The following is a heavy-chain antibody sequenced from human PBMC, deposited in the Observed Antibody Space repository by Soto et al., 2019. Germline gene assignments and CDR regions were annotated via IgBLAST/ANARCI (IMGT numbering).Heavy chain of an antibody. V-gene: IGHV4-39*01. Sequence: SETLSLTCAVSGGSISSSSYYWGWIRQPPGKGLEWIGSIYYSGSTYYNPSLKRRVTISVDTSKNQFSLKLSSVTAADTAVYYCESPGIAAAGTRWSDYYGMDVRIHVTTAPVSS. CDR1: GGSISSSSYY. D-gene: IGHD6-13*01. CDR3: ESPGIAAAGTRWSDYYGMDV. CDR2: IYYSGST. J-gene: IGHJ6*01.